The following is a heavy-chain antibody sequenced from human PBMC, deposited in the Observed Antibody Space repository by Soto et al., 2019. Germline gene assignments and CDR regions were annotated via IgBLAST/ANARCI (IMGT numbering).Heavy chain of an antibody. D-gene: IGHD5-18*01. CDR3: SFLTQAPARYSYGDDY. CDR1: GFTFSSYA. Sequence: QVQLVESGGGVVQPGRSLRLSCAASGFTFSSYAMHWVRQAPGKGLEWGAVISYDGSNKYYADSVKGRFTISRDNSKNTLYLQMNSLRAEDTAVYYCSFLTQAPARYSYGDDYWGQGTLVTVSS. CDR2: ISYDGSNK. V-gene: IGHV3-30-3*01. J-gene: IGHJ4*02.